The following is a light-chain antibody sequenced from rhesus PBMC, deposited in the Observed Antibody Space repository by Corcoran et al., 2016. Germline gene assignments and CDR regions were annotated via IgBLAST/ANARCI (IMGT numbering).Light chain of an antibody. V-gene: IGKV1-74*01. J-gene: IGKJ3*01. CDR2: KAS. Sequence: DIQMTQSPSSLSASVGDRVTITCRASENVNNYLNWYQQKPGKAPKLLIYKASTLQSGVPSRFSVSGAVTDYTLTSSSLQPEDVATYYCQHGYGTPFTFGPGTKLDIK. CDR3: QHGYGTPFT. CDR1: ENVNNY.